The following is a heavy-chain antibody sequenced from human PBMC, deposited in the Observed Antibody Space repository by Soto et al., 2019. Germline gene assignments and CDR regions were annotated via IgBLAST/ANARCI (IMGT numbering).Heavy chain of an antibody. CDR2: IKSDGSDT. V-gene: IGHV3-74*01. J-gene: IGHJ4*02. Sequence: EVQLVESGGGLVQPGGSLRLSCAASGFTFSSYWMHWVRQAPGKGLVWVSRIKSDGSDTSYADSVKGRFTISRDNAKNALYLQMSSLRAEDASVYSCVRVAYGDLGGWGQGTLVTVSS. CDR3: VRVAYGDLGG. D-gene: IGHD4-17*01. CDR1: GFTFSSYW.